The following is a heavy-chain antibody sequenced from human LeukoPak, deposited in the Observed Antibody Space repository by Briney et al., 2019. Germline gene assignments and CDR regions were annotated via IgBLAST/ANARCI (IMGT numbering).Heavy chain of an antibody. J-gene: IGHJ4*02. Sequence: ASVKVSCKASGYTFTSYYMHWVRQAPGQGLEWMGIINPSGGSTSYAQKFQGRVTLTRSTSMTTAYMELSSLRSEDTAVYYCARQSLDGGSCYDYWGQGTPVTISS. CDR2: INPSGGST. D-gene: IGHD2-15*01. CDR3: ARQSLDGGSCYDY. V-gene: IGHV1-46*01. CDR1: GYTFTSYY.